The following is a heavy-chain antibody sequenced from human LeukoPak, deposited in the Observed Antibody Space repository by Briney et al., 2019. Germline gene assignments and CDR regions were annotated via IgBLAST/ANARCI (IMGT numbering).Heavy chain of an antibody. CDR1: NFTFTTYG. Sequence: GASVKVSCKASNFTFTTYGFTWVRQAPGQGLGWMGWISAYNGNADYAQKFQGRVTMTTDTSTSTAYMELRSLRSDDTAVYYCARGSRVGIVTGSDYWGQGTLVTVSS. J-gene: IGHJ4*02. CDR2: ISAYNGNA. CDR3: ARGSRVGIVTGSDY. V-gene: IGHV1-18*01. D-gene: IGHD1-14*01.